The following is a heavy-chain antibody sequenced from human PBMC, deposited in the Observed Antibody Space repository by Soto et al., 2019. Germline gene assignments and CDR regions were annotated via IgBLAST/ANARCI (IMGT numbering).Heavy chain of an antibody. CDR3: ARRGSGSYYDY. J-gene: IGHJ4*02. Sequence: EVQLLESGGGLVQPGGSLRLSCAASGFTFSTYAMRWVRQAPGKGLEWVSALSGRGDSTYYAVSVKGRVTVSRDHSKNSLYLQMTSLRAEDPAVYYCARRGSGSYYDYWGQGTLVTISS. V-gene: IGHV3-23*01. CDR1: GFTFSTYA. CDR2: LSGRGDST. D-gene: IGHD1-26*01.